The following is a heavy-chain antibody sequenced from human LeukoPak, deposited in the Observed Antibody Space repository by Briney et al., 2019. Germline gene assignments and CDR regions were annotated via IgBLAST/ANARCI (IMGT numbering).Heavy chain of an antibody. J-gene: IGHJ4*02. V-gene: IGHV4-61*02. CDR2: IYTSGST. CDR1: GGSISSGNYY. D-gene: IGHD1-26*01. Sequence: SQTLSLTCTVSGGSISSGNYYWSWIRQPAGKGLEWIGRIYTSGSTNYNPSLKSRGPLSVDTSKNQFSLKLSSVTAADTAVYYCARVSGDYYASVWGQGILVTVSS. CDR3: ARVSGDYYASV.